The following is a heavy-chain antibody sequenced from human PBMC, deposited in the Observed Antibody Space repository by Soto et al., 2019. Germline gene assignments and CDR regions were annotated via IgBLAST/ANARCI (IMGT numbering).Heavy chain of an antibody. CDR3: ARESEDLTSTFDY. J-gene: IGHJ4*02. CDR2: ISSTTNYI. Sequence: EVQLVESGGGLVKPGGSLRLSCAASGFTYTRYSMNWVRQAPGKGLEWVSSISSTTNYIYYGDSMKGRFTISRGTDKNSLYLEMNSLRAEDTAVSYCARESEDLTSTFDYWGPGTLVTVSS. V-gene: IGHV3-21*06. CDR1: GFTYTRYS.